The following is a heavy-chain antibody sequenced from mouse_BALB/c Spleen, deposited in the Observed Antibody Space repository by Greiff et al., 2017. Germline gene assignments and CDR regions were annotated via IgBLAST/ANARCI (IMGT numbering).Heavy chain of an antibody. D-gene: IGHD2-1*01. CDR3: ARSYGKGYFDV. CDR1: GYSITSGYY. V-gene: IGHV3-6*02. CDR2: ISYDGSN. J-gene: IGHJ1*01. Sequence: EVKVEESGPGLVKPSQSLSLTCSVTGYSITSGYYWNWIRQFPGNKLEWMGYISYDGSNNYNPSLKNRISITRDTSKNQFFLKLNSVTTEDTATYYCARSYGKGYFDVWGAGTTVTVSS.